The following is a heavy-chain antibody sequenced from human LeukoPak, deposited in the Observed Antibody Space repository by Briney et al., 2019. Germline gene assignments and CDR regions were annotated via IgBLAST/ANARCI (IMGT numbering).Heavy chain of an antibody. CDR2: IKQDGSEI. CDR1: GFRFTNYW. J-gene: IGHJ4*02. V-gene: IGHV3-7*01. D-gene: IGHD5-18*01. Sequence: GGSLRLSCAASGFRFTNYWMSWVRQAPGKGLEWVANIKQDGSEIDYSDPMKGRFTISRDNTRDSVYLQVDSLRAEDTGVYYCARIGYSSSSFDYWGQGTLVTVSS. CDR3: ARIGYSSSSFDY.